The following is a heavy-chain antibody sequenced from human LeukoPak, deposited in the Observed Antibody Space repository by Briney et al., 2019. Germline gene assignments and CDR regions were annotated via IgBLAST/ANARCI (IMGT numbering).Heavy chain of an antibody. V-gene: IGHV3-23*01. J-gene: IGHJ4*02. D-gene: IGHD1-1*01. Sequence: GGSLRLSCAASGFTFSSYSMNWVRQAPGKGLEWVSATSNSGDTTYYGDSVKGRFTISRDNSKNTVALQMNSLRTDDTAVYYCATNWNLDNWGQGALVTVSS. CDR3: ATNWNLDN. CDR1: GFTFSSYS. CDR2: TSNSGDTT.